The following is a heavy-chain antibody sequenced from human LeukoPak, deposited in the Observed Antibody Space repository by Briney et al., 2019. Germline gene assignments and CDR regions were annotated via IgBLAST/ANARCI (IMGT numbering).Heavy chain of an antibody. D-gene: IGHD2-8*01. Sequence: SETLSLTCAVYGGSFSGYYWSWIRQPPGKGLEWIGEINHSGSTNYNPSLKSRVTISVDTSKNQFSLKLSSVTAADTAVYYCARVTSTNGGRFDYWGQGTLVTVSP. CDR3: ARVTSTNGGRFDY. CDR1: GGSFSGYY. J-gene: IGHJ4*02. V-gene: IGHV4-34*01. CDR2: INHSGST.